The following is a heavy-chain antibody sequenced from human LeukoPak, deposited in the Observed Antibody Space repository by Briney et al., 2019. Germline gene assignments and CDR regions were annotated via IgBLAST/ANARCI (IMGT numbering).Heavy chain of an antibody. CDR1: GFTFSGSA. CDR3: TRHRSGSSSTNWFDP. J-gene: IGHJ5*02. V-gene: IGHV3-73*01. D-gene: IGHD1-26*01. Sequence: QPGGSLSLSCGASGFTFSGSAMHWVRQASGKGLEWVGRIRSKANSYATAYAASVKGRFTISRDDSKNTAYLQMNSLKTEDTAVYYCTRHRSGSSSTNWFDPWGQGTLVTVSS. CDR2: IRSKANSYAT.